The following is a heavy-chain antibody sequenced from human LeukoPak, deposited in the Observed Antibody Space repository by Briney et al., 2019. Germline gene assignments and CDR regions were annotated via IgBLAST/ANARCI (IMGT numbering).Heavy chain of an antibody. CDR2: ISGSGGST. V-gene: IGHV3-23*01. CDR3: AKDFDLVVVPDDAFDI. D-gene: IGHD3-22*01. CDR1: GFTFNNYA. J-gene: IGHJ3*02. Sequence: PGGSLRLSCAASGFTFNNYAMTWVRQAPGKGLEWVSAISGSGGSTYYADSVKGRFTISRDNSKNTLYLQMNSLRAEDTAVYYCAKDFDLVVVPDDAFDIWGQGTMVTVSS.